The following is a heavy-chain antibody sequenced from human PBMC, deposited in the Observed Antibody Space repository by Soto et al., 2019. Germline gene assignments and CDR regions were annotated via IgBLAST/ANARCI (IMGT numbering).Heavy chain of an antibody. CDR1: GFTFSSYW. J-gene: IGHJ4*02. Sequence: EVQLVESGGGLVQPGGSLRLSCAASGFTFSSYWMHWVRQAPGKGLVWVSRINSDGSSTSYADSVKGRFNISRDNAKNTLYLQMNSLRAAATAVYYGVRTSLVVAAATREDYWGQGTLVTVSS. V-gene: IGHV3-74*01. CDR2: INSDGSST. CDR3: VRTSLVVAAATREDY. D-gene: IGHD2-15*01.